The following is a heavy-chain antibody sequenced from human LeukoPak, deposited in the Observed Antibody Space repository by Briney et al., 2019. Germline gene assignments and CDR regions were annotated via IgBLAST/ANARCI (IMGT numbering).Heavy chain of an antibody. CDR2: ISSSSSYI. CDR3: ASGGAARDY. V-gene: IGHV3-21*01. Sequence: PGGSVTLSCTASGFSFSDYSICWVRQAPWKGLEWVSSISSSSSYICYADSVKGRFTISRDNAKNSLYLQMNSLRAEDTAVYYCASGGAARDYWGQGTLVTVSS. D-gene: IGHD3-16*01. CDR1: GFSFSDYS. J-gene: IGHJ4*02.